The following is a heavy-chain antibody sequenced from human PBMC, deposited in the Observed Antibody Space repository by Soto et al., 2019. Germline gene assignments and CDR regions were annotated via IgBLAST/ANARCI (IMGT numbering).Heavy chain of an antibody. J-gene: IGHJ4*02. CDR3: ARGSPGIAVAGDY. D-gene: IGHD6-19*01. CDR2: ISSSSSTI. CDR1: GFTFSSYS. Sequence: EVQLVESGGGLVQPGGSLRLSCAASGFTFSSYSMNWVRQAPGKGLEWVSYISSSSSTIYYADSVKGRFTISRDNAKNSLYLQMNSLRAEDTAVYYCARGSPGIAVAGDYWGQGTLVTVSS. V-gene: IGHV3-48*01.